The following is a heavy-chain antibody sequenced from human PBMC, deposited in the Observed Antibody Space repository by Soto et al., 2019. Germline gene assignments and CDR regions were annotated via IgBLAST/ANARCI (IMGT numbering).Heavy chain of an antibody. CDR1: GGSISSGGYY. CDR3: ARVTQRFGGVIRYYYYYYMDV. CDR2: IYYSGST. J-gene: IGHJ6*03. Sequence: QVQLQESGPGLVKPSQTLSLTCTVSGGSISSGGYYWSWIRQHPGKGLEWIGYIYYSGSTYYNPSLKSRVTISVDTSKNQLSLKLSSVTAADTAVYYCARVTQRFGGVIRYYYYYYMDVWGKGTTVTVSS. V-gene: IGHV4-31*03. D-gene: IGHD3-16*01.